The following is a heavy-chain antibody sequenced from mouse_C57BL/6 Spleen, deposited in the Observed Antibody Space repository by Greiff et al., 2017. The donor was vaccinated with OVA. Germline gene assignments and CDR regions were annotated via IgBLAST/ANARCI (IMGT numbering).Heavy chain of an antibody. CDR2: IWSGGST. CDR3: ASPYVKGAMDY. J-gene: IGHJ4*01. D-gene: IGHD2-1*01. V-gene: IGHV2-2*01. Sequence: VQLQQSGPGLVQPSQSLSITCTVSGFSLTRYGVHWVRQSPGKGLEWLGVIWSGGSTDCNAAFLSRLSISQDNSKSQVFFKMNSLQADDTSIYYCASPYVKGAMDYWGQGTSVTVSS. CDR1: GFSLTRYG.